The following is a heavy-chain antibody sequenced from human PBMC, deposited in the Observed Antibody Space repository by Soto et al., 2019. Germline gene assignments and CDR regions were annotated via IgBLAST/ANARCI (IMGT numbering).Heavy chain of an antibody. D-gene: IGHD6-13*01. V-gene: IGHV3-23*01. J-gene: IGHJ4*02. CDR3: AKGRHGGGIAAAGDG. CDR2: ISGSGGST. Sequence: EVQLLESGGGLVQPGGSLRLSCAASGFTFSSYAMSWVRQAPGKGLEWVSAISGSGGSTYYADSVKGRFTISRDNSKNTRYLQMTGRRAEDTAVYYCAKGRHGGGIAAAGDGWGQGTLVTVSS. CDR1: GFTFSSYA.